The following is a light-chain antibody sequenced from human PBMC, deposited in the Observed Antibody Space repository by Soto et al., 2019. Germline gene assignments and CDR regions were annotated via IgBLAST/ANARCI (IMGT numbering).Light chain of an antibody. CDR2: DAS. CDR1: QSLSSGY. Sequence: EIVLTQSTGTLSLSPGERVTLSCRASQSLSSGYLAWYQQKPGQAPRLLIYDASNRATDIPARFSGSGSGTDFTLTIRSLEPEDSAVYYCQQRSNWQLTFGGGTKVDI. CDR3: QQRSNWQLT. V-gene: IGKV3D-20*02. J-gene: IGKJ4*01.